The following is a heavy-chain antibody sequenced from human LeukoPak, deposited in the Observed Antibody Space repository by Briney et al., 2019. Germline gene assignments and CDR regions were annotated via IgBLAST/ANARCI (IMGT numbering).Heavy chain of an antibody. V-gene: IGHV4-59*08. CDR1: GGSLTSYY. J-gene: IGHJ3*02. D-gene: IGHD4-17*01. CDR2: IYYSGST. CDR3: ARHWTQDYADSGAFDI. Sequence: SQTLSLTCTVSGGSLTSYYWSWIRQPPGKGLEWIGYIYYSGSTNYNPSLKSRVTISVDTSKNQFSLKLSSVTAADTAVYYCARHWTQDYADSGAFDIWGQGTMVTVSS.